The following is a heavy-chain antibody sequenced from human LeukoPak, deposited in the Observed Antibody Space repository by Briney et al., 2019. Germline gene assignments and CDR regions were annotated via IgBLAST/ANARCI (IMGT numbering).Heavy chain of an antibody. Sequence: SETLSLTCTVSGGSISSYYWSWVRQPPGKGLEWIGYIYYSGSTNYNPSLKSRVTISVDTSKNQFSLKLSSVTAADTAVYYCARLGQGAFDIWGQGTMVTVSS. J-gene: IGHJ3*02. V-gene: IGHV4-59*01. CDR2: IYYSGST. CDR3: ARLGQGAFDI. CDR1: GGSISSYY.